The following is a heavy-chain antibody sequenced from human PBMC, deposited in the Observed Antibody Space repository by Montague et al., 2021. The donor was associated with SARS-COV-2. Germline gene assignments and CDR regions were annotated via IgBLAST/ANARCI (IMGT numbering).Heavy chain of an antibody. D-gene: IGHD3-22*01. CDR1: GGSISSYY. Sequence: SETLSLTCTVSGGSISSYYWSWIRQPPAKGLEWIGYIYYTGSTNYNPSLRSRVTISVDTSKKQFSLNLNSVTAADTAVYYCAGRYDSGGYYVFWGQGTLVTVSS. CDR3: AGRYDSGGYYVF. CDR2: IYYTGST. V-gene: IGHV4-59*08. J-gene: IGHJ4*02.